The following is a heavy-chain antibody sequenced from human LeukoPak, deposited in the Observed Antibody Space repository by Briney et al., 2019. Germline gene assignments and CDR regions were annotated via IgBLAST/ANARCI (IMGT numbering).Heavy chain of an antibody. D-gene: IGHD3-22*01. CDR2: VYYSGSS. J-gene: IGHJ4*02. Sequence: SETLSLTCTVSGGSISSYYWSWIRQPPGKGLDWIGYVYYSGSSNYNPSLKSRVTISVDTSKNQFSLKLSSVTAADTAVYYCARHYDSSGYWYYFDYWGQGALVTVTS. V-gene: IGHV4-59*08. CDR3: ARHYDSSGYWYYFDY. CDR1: GGSISSYY.